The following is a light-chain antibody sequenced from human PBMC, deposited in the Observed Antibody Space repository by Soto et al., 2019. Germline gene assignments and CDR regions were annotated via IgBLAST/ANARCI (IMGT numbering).Light chain of an antibody. CDR3: HQRQSWPRT. V-gene: IGKV3-11*01. J-gene: IGKJ1*01. CDR1: QYINTR. CDR2: QTS. Sequence: EIVLTQSPATLSSIPGDRATLSCRASQYINTRLAWYQHRPGQAPRLLIYQTSIRAAGIPARFSASGSGTDFTLTISDVQPEDFALYYCHQRQSWPRTFGQGTKVDI.